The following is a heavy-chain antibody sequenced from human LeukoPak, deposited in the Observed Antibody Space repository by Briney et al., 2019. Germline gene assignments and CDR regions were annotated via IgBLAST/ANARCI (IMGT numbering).Heavy chain of an antibody. CDR2: IYYSGST. D-gene: IGHD3-22*01. CDR1: GGSISSYY. J-gene: IGHJ4*02. V-gene: IGHV4-59*08. Sequence: TSETLSLTCTGSGGSISSYYWSWIRQPPGKGLEWIGYIYYSGSTNYNPSLKSRVIISVDTSKNQFSLKLSSVTAADTAVYYCASDSSGYYYFDYWGQGTLVTVSS. CDR3: ASDSSGYYYFDY.